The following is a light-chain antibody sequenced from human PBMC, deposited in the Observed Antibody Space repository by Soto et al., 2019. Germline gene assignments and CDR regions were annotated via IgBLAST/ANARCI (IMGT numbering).Light chain of an antibody. J-gene: IGKJ4*01. CDR3: QGYIRAPLT. CDR2: AAS. V-gene: IGKV1-27*01. CDR1: QGISNY. Sequence: DIPMTQSPSSLSASVGDRGTITCRASQGISNYLAWYQQRPGKVPKVLISAASTLQSGVPSRFSGSGSGTDFTLTITSLQPEDVATYYCQGYIRAPLTFGGGTKVEIK.